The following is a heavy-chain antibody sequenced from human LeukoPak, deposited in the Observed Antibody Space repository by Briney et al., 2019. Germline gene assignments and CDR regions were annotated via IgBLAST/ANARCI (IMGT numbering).Heavy chain of an antibody. CDR1: GYTFTGYY. Sequence: ASVKVSCKASGYTFTGYYMHWVRQAPGQGLEWMGRINPNSGGTNYAQKFQGRVTMTRGTSISTAYMELSRLRSDDTAVYYCAASTTVTTYFNFDYWGQGTLVTVSS. J-gene: IGHJ4*02. CDR2: INPNSGGT. V-gene: IGHV1-2*06. D-gene: IGHD4-17*01. CDR3: AASTTVTTYFNFDY.